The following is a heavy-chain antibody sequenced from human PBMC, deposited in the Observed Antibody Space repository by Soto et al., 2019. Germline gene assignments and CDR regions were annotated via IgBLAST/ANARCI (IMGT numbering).Heavy chain of an antibody. J-gene: IGHJ4*02. Sequence: QVQLVQSGAEVKKPGASVKVSCKASGYTFTSYYMHWVRQAPGQGLEWMGIIKPSGGSTSYAQKFQGRVTMTRDPSTSTVDMELSRLRSEDTAVYYCARGACTNGVCYLYYFDYWGQGTLVTVSS. V-gene: IGHV1-46*03. CDR1: GYTFTSYY. CDR3: ARGACTNGVCYLYYFDY. CDR2: IKPSGGST. D-gene: IGHD2-8*01.